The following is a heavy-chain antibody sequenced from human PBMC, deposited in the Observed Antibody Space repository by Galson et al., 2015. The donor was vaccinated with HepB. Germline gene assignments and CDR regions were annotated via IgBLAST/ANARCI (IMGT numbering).Heavy chain of an antibody. V-gene: IGHV3-49*04. Sequence: SLRLSCATSGFSFGNYTTSWVRQAPGKGLEWVGFIGSKVYGETTEYAASVEGRFTISRDDSKFIAYLQMNSLKTEDTAVYYCTRDGYGYLYYYYGMYVWGQGTTVTVSS. D-gene: IGHD4-17*01. CDR2: IGSKVYGETT. CDR3: TRDGYGYLYYYYGMYV. J-gene: IGHJ6*02. CDR1: GFSFGNYT.